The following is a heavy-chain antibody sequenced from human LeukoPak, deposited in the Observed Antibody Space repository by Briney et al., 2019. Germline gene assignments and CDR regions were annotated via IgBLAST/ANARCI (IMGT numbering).Heavy chain of an antibody. Sequence: GASVKVSCKASGYTFTNYEINWVRQATGQGLEWMGWMDPRNGNTAYAQKFQGRVTMTRDTSITTAYLELSSLTSDDTAVYYCVKAAITLMLNADWFEPWGQGTLVTVSS. J-gene: IGHJ5*02. CDR2: MDPRNGNT. D-gene: IGHD3-16*01. CDR1: GYTFTNYE. CDR3: VKAAITLMLNADWFEP. V-gene: IGHV1-8*01.